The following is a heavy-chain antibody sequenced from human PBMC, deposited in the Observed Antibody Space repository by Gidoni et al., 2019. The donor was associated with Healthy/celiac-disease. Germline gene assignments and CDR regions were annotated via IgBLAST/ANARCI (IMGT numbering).Heavy chain of an antibody. Sequence: EVQLVESGGGLIQPGGSLRLSCAASGFTVSSNYMSWVRQAPGKGLVWVSVIYSGGSTYYADSVKGRFTIARDNSKNTLYLQMNSLRAEDTAVYYCARDTGLYGDFPFDYWGQGTLVTVSS. V-gene: IGHV3-66*01. J-gene: IGHJ4*02. CDR1: GFTVSSNY. CDR2: IYSGGST. CDR3: ARDTGLYGDFPFDY. D-gene: IGHD4-17*01.